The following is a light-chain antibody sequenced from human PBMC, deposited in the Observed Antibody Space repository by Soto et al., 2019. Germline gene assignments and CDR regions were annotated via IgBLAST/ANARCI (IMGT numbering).Light chain of an antibody. CDR2: GAS. CDR1: QGINRK. CDR3: QQYHTWPVT. J-gene: IGKJ4*01. V-gene: IGKV3-15*01. Sequence: IGVTQSPSTLSVSPGERCTFSCRASQGINRKLAWYQHKAGQAPRLLISGASTGATGIPARFSGSGSGTEFTLTINSLQSEDSAVYYCQQYHTWPVTFGGGTKV.